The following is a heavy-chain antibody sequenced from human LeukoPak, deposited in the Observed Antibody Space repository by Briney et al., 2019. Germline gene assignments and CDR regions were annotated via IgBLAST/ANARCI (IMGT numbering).Heavy chain of an antibody. Sequence: GGSLRLSCAASGFTFSSYAMSWVRQAPGKGPEWVSAISGSGGSTYYADSVKGRFTISRDNSKNTLYLQMNSLRAEDTAVYYCASGDTAMDTFDYWGQGTLVTVSS. CDR1: GFTFSSYA. J-gene: IGHJ4*02. CDR2: ISGSGGST. CDR3: ASGDTAMDTFDY. D-gene: IGHD5-18*01. V-gene: IGHV3-23*01.